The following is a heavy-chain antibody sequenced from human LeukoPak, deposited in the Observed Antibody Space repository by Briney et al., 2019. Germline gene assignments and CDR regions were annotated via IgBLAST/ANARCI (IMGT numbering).Heavy chain of an antibody. V-gene: IGHV3-21*01. J-gene: IGHJ3*02. Sequence: GGSLRLSCAASGFTFSRYEMNWVRQAPGKGLEWVSSINSSSSYINYADSVKGRFTISRDNAKNSLYLQMNSLRAEDTAVYYCAREVTIAASGRAFDMWGQGTMVTVSS. CDR3: AREVTIAASGRAFDM. CDR2: INSSSSYI. D-gene: IGHD6-13*01. CDR1: GFTFSRYE.